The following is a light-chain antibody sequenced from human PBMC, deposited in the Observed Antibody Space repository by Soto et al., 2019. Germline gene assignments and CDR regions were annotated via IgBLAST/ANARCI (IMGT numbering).Light chain of an antibody. CDR3: QQYGTSPIT. CDR2: DTS. J-gene: IGKJ5*01. CDR1: LSVSSSS. V-gene: IGKV3-20*01. Sequence: IVLTQSPDTMSLAPGERATLSCRASLSVSSSSLAWYQQKPGQAPRLLIYDTSSRATGIPDRFSGSGSGTDFTLTISRLEPEDFAVYYCQQYGTSPITFGQGTRLEIK.